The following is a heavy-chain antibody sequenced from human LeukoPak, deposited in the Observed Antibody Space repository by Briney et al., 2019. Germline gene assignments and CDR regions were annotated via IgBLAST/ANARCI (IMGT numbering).Heavy chain of an antibody. Sequence: GGSLRLSCAASGFTFSSYGMSWVRQAPGKGLEWGANIKQDGSEKYYVDSVKGRFTISRDNAKNSLYLQMNSLRGEDTVVYYCAREGLRYSSRDNWGQGTLVTVSS. V-gene: IGHV3-7*01. J-gene: IGHJ4*02. D-gene: IGHD3-9*01. CDR3: AREGLRYSSRDN. CDR2: IKQDGSEK. CDR1: GFTFSSYG.